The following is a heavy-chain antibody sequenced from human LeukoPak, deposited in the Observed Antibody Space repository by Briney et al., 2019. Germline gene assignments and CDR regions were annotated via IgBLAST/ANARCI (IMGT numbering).Heavy chain of an antibody. CDR1: GYSFTSYW. V-gene: IGHV5-51*01. J-gene: IGHJ4*02. D-gene: IGHD5-18*01. Sequence: SGESLKISCKGSGYSFTSYWIGWVRQMPGKGLEWMGIIYPGDSDTRYSPSFQGQVTISADKSISTAYLQWSSLKASDTAMYYCARNPADTAMDLVGGAFDYWGQGTLVTVSS. CDR2: IYPGDSDT. CDR3: ARNPADTAMDLVGGAFDY.